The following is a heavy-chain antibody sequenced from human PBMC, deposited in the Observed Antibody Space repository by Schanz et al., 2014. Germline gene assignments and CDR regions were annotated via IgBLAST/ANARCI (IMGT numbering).Heavy chain of an antibody. V-gene: IGHV3-23*01. Sequence: QLLESGGGLVQPGGSLRLSCAASGFTFSSFAMSWVRQAPGKGLEWVSGLTEGGGGTYYTDAVKGRFTISRDSSKNTLYLQMNSLRVEDTAVYYCAMGGYQLHHWGQGTLVTVSS. CDR1: GFTFSSFA. J-gene: IGHJ4*02. CDR3: AMGGYQLHH. CDR2: LTEGGGGT. D-gene: IGHD1-7*01.